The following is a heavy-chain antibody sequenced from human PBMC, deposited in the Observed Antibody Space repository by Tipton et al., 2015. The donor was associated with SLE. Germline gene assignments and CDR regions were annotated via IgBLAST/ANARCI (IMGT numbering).Heavy chain of an antibody. CDR2: IYYSGST. Sequence: LRLSCTVSGGSISSSSYYWGWIRQPPGKGLEWIGYIYYSGSTNYNPSLKSRVTISVDTSKNQFSLKLSSVTAADTAVYYCARSLGSMIEDYWGQGTLVTVPS. J-gene: IGHJ4*02. CDR3: ARSLGSMIEDY. D-gene: IGHD3-22*01. V-gene: IGHV4-61*05. CDR1: GGSISSSSYY.